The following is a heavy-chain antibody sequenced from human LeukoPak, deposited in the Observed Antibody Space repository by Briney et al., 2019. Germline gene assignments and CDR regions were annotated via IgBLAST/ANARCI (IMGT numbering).Heavy chain of an antibody. CDR2: ISRSGSTK. Sequence: PGGSLRLSCAASGFTFSSYEMNWVRQAPGKGLEWVSSISRSGSTKYYADSVKGRFTISRDNAKNSLFLQMNSLRAEDTAVYYCARDLVYSSRSFNWFDPWGQGTLVTVSS. CDR1: GFTFSSYE. V-gene: IGHV3-48*03. J-gene: IGHJ5*02. D-gene: IGHD6-13*01. CDR3: ARDLVYSSRSFNWFDP.